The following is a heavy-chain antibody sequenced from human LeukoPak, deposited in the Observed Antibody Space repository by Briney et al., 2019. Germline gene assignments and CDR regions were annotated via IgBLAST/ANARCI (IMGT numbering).Heavy chain of an antibody. CDR3: ARVRQQLDSIFDY. J-gene: IGHJ4*02. Sequence: ASVKVSCKASGYTFTGYYMHWVRQAPGQGLEWMGWINPNSGGTNYAQKFQGRVTMTRDTSISTAYMELSRLRSDDTAVYYCARVRQQLDSIFDYWGQGTLVTVSS. V-gene: IGHV1-2*02. CDR2: INPNSGGT. CDR1: GYTFTGYY. D-gene: IGHD6-13*01.